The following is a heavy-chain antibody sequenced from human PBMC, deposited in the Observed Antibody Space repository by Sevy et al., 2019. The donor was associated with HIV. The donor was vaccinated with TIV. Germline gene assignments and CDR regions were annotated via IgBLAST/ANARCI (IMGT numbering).Heavy chain of an antibody. Sequence: GGSLRLSCAASGFRFSDYGMHWVRQAPGKGLEWVSLIRFDGSMKYIADSVKGRFTISRDKGKDTLYLQMNSLRPEDTVVYYCAKDHYDYRTGYYGYYGMDVWGQGTTVTVSS. CDR1: GFRFSDYG. J-gene: IGHJ6*02. V-gene: IGHV3-30*02. CDR2: IRFDGSMK. D-gene: IGHD3-3*01. CDR3: AKDHYDYRTGYYGYYGMDV.